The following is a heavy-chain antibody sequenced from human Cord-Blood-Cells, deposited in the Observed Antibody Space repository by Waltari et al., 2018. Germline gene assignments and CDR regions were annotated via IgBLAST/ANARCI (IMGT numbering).Heavy chain of an antibody. J-gene: IGHJ3*02. D-gene: IGHD6-13*01. CDR2: IYYSGST. CDR1: GVSISSSSYY. Sequence: QLQLQESGPGLVKPSETLSLTCTVSGVSISSSSYYRGWSRPPPGKGLELIGSIYYSGSTYYNPSLKSRVTISVDTSKNQFSLKLSSVTAADTAVYYCARRSKVAAAGIYAFDIRGQGTMVTVSS. CDR3: ARRSKVAAAGIYAFDI. V-gene: IGHV4-39*01.